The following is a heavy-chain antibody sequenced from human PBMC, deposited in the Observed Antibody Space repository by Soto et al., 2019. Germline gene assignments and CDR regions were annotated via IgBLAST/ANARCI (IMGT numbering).Heavy chain of an antibody. D-gene: IGHD6-13*01. CDR1: GGSTSSSSYQ. CDR2: VYYNGST. CDR3: ARVVRAAAGGYFDY. V-gene: IGHV4-39*01. J-gene: IGHJ4*02. Sequence: SETLSLTCTVSGGSTSSSSYQWVWIRQPPGKGLEWIGNVYYNGSTYYNPSLKSRLTISVDTSNNQFSLKVKSVTAADTAVYYCARVVRAAAGGYFDYWGQGTLVTVSS.